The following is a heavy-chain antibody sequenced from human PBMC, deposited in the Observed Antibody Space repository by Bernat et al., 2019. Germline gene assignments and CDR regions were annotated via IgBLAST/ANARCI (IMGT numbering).Heavy chain of an antibody. D-gene: IGHD3/OR15-3a*01. CDR1: GFTFSSYG. CDR2: ISYDGSNK. CDR3: AGPHPHFDY. Sequence: QVQLVESGGGVVRPGRSLRLSCAASGFTFSSYGMHWVRQAPGKGLEWVAVISYDGSNKYYADSVKGRFTISRDNSKNTLYLQMNSLRAEDTAVYYCAGPHPHFDYWGQGTLVTVSS. J-gene: IGHJ4*02. V-gene: IGHV3-30*03.